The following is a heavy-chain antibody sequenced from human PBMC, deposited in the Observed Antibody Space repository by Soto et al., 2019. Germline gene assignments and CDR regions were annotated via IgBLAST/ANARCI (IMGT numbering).Heavy chain of an antibody. V-gene: IGHV3-30-3*01. CDR2: ISYDGNNK. J-gene: IGHJ6*02. Sequence: QVQLVESGGGVVQPGRSLRLSCAASGFTFSNYAMYWVRQAPGKGLEWVAVISYDGNNKYYADSVKGRFTISRDNSKNTVYLQMTSLRAEDTAVYYCARAGCDGGTCYTLVGLRYGMDVWGQGTTVTVSS. D-gene: IGHD2-15*01. CDR1: GFTFSNYA. CDR3: ARAGCDGGTCYTLVGLRYGMDV.